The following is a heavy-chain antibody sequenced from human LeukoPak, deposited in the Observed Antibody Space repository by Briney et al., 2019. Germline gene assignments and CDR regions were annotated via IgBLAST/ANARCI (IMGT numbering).Heavy chain of an antibody. V-gene: IGHV3-23*01. CDR2: ISGSGGST. CDR1: GFTFSSYA. Sequence: PGGSLRLSCAASGFTFSSYAMSWVRQAPGKGLEWVSAISGSGGSTYYADSVRGRFTISRDNSKNTLYLQMDDLRAEDSAAYYCATHILFWSGLFDSWGQGALVSVSS. CDR3: ATHILFWSGLFDS. J-gene: IGHJ4*02. D-gene: IGHD3-3*01.